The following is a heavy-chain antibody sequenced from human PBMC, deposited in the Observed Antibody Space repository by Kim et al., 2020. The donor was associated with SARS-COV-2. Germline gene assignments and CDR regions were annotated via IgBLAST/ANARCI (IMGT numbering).Heavy chain of an antibody. Sequence: GGSLRLSCATSGFIFSSYAMSWVRQAPGEGLEWVSTIDNSGDTTYYADSVKGRFTISRDNSKNTLFLQMNSLRVEDTAVYYCSKDPSGTYSDYWGQGTLVTVSS. CDR2: IDNSGDTT. D-gene: IGHD1-26*01. J-gene: IGHJ4*02. CDR1: GFIFSSYA. CDR3: SKDPSGTYSDY. V-gene: IGHV3-23*01.